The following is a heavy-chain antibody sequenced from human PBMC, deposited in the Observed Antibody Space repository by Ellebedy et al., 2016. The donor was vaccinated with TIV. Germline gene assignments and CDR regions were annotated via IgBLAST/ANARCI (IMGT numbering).Heavy chain of an antibody. CDR2: IQQDGSDK. CDR3: AKDNYVGYDWLGGNSFDS. V-gene: IGHV3-7*03. Sequence: GGSLRLXXAASGFTFSGYWMSWVRQAPGKGLEWVANIQQDGSDKYYVDFVKGRFTISRDNARNSLYLQMNSLRAEDTAMYYCAKDNYVGYDWLGGNSFDSWGQGTLVTVSS. J-gene: IGHJ4*02. CDR1: GFTFSGYW. D-gene: IGHD5-12*01.